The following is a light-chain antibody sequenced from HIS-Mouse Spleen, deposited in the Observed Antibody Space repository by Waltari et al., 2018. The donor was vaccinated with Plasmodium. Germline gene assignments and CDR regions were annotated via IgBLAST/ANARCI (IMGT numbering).Light chain of an antibody. CDR1: QSVSSN. V-gene: IGKV3-15*01. Sequence: EIVMTQSPATLSVSQGERATLSCRASQSVSSNFAWYQQKPGQSPRRLIYGASTSANGIPARFSGSGSGTEFTLTISSMQSEDFAVYYCQQYNNWPTCGQGTRLEIK. CDR2: GAS. CDR3: QQYNNWPT. J-gene: IGKJ5*01.